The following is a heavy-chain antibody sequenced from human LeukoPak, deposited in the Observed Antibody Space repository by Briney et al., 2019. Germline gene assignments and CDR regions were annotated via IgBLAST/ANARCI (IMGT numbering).Heavy chain of an antibody. D-gene: IGHD6-6*01. J-gene: IGHJ5*02. CDR3: VSSSVGLYNWFDP. V-gene: IGHV4-59*08. CDR2: IYYTGST. Sequence: PSETLSLTCTVSGGSISSYYWNWIRQPPGQGLEWIGYIYYTGSTNYNHSLKSRVTISVDTSKNQFSLKLSSVTAADTAVYYCVSSSVGLYNWFDPWGQGTLVTVSS. CDR1: GGSISSYY.